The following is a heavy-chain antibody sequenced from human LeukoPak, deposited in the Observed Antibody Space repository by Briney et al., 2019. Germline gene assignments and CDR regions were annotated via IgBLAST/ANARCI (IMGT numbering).Heavy chain of an antibody. V-gene: IGHV4-4*09. CDR2: IYTSGST. CDR3: ARHRVRYSNYDY. D-gene: IGHD4-11*01. Sequence: SETLSLTCTVSGGSISSYYWSWIRQPPGKGLEWIGYIYTSGSTNYNPSLKSRATISVDTSKNQFSLKLSSVTAADTAVYYCARHRVRYSNYDYWGQGTLVTVSS. J-gene: IGHJ4*02. CDR1: GGSISSYY.